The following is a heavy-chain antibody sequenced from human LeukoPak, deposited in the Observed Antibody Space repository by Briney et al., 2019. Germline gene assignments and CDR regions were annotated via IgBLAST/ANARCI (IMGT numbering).Heavy chain of an antibody. CDR1: GFAFSDYS. V-gene: IGHV3-48*02. CDR3: ARARIAAPLLDY. CDR2: ISSSDNTI. Sequence: GGSLRLSCAASGFAFSDYSMNWVRQAPGKGLEWVSYISSSDNTIHYADSVKGRFTISRDNAKSPLYLEMNSLRDEDTAVYFCARARIAAPLLDYWGQGSLVTVSS. D-gene: IGHD6-13*01. J-gene: IGHJ4*02.